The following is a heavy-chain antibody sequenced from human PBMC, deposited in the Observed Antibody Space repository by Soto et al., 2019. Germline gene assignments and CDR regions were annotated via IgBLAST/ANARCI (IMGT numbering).Heavy chain of an antibody. V-gene: IGHV4-34*01. Sequence: PSETLSLTCAVYGGSFSGYYWSWIRQPPGKGLEWIGEINHSGSTNYNPSLKSRVTISVDTSKNQFSLKLGSVTAADTAVYYCARGRASGYWGQGTLVTVSS. CDR1: GGSFSGYY. D-gene: IGHD3-10*01. CDR2: INHSGST. J-gene: IGHJ4*02. CDR3: ARGRASGY.